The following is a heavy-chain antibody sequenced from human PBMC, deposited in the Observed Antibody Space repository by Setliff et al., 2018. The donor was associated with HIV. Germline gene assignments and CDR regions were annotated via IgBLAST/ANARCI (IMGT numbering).Heavy chain of an antibody. Sequence: GGSLRLSCEASGFSFDDYCMNWVRQAPGKGQEWVSYISSKWTSIYYADSVKGRFTISRDNAKNSLYLQLNSLKIEDTAVYFCTRDNGQSGYSAFDVWGQGTMVTVSS. CDR1: GFSFDDYC. V-gene: IGHV3-48*01. CDR2: ISSKWTSI. CDR3: TRDNGQSGYSAFDV. D-gene: IGHD3-3*01. J-gene: IGHJ3*01.